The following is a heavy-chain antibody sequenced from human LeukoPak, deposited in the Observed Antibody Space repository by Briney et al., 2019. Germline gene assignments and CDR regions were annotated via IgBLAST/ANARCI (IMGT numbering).Heavy chain of an antibody. CDR1: GGSISSYY. CDR3: ARVERNYGSGSYYGYDY. D-gene: IGHD3-10*01. V-gene: IGHV4-4*09. Sequence: SETLSLTCTVSGGSISSYYWSWIRQPPGKGLEWIGYIYTSGSTNYNPSPKSRVTISVDTSKNQFSLKLSSVTAADTAVYYCARVERNYGSGSYYGYDYWGQGTLVTVSS. J-gene: IGHJ4*02. CDR2: IYTSGST.